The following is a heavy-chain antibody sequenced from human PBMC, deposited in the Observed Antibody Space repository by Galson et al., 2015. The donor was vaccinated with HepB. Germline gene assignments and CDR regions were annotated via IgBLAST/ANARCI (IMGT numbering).Heavy chain of an antibody. CDR2: IDPSDSYT. Sequence: QSGAEVKKPGESLRISCKGSGYSFTSYWISWVRQMPGKGLEWMGRIDPSDSYTNYSPSFQGHVTISADKSISTAYLQWSSLKASDTAMYYCARPSSKHYDSSGYDALDIWGQGTMVTVSS. D-gene: IGHD3-22*01. CDR3: ARPSSKHYDSSGYDALDI. V-gene: IGHV5-10-1*01. CDR1: GYSFTSYW. J-gene: IGHJ3*02.